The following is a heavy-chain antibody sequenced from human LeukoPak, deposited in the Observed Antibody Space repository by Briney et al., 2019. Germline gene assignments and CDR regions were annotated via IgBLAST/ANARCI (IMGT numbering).Heavy chain of an antibody. CDR2: ISGSGGST. D-gene: IGHD3-10*01. Sequence: PGGSLRLSCAASGFTFSSYAMSWVRQAPGKGLEWVSAISGSGGSTYYADSVKGRFTISRDNSKNTLYLQMNSLRAEDTAVYYCAKVSDLSGSGSYYKRPCFDYWGQGTLVTVSS. CDR1: GFTFSSYA. CDR3: AKVSDLSGSGSYYKRPCFDY. J-gene: IGHJ4*02. V-gene: IGHV3-23*01.